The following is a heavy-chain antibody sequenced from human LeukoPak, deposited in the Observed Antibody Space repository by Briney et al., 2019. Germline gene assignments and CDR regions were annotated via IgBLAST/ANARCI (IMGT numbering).Heavy chain of an antibody. Sequence: PSETLSLTCTISGGSISSGGYYWNWIRQHPGKGPEWIGYIHYSGSTQFNAALKSRLIISVDTSKNQFSLKLSSVTAADTAVYYCARGPLRGVMSEAFDIWGQGTMVSVSS. CDR3: ARGPLRGVMSEAFDI. V-gene: IGHV4-31*03. J-gene: IGHJ3*02. CDR2: IHYSGST. D-gene: IGHD3-10*01. CDR1: GGSISSGGYY.